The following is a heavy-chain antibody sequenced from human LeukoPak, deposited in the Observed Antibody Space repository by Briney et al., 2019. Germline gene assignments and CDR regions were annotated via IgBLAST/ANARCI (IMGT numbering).Heavy chain of an antibody. V-gene: IGHV4-61*01. CDR3: ARYSGHDARLFDY. CDR1: GGSVSSGSYY. D-gene: IGHD5-12*01. CDR2: IYYSGST. Sequence: SETLSLTCTVSGGSVSSGSYYWSWIRQPPGKGLEWIGYIYYSGSTNYNPSLKSRVTISVDTSKNQFSLKLSSVTAADTAVYYCARYSGHDARLFDYWGQGTLVTVSS. J-gene: IGHJ4*02.